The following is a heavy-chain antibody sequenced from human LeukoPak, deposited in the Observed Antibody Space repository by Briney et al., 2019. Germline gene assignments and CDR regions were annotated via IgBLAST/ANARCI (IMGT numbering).Heavy chain of an antibody. D-gene: IGHD3-22*01. CDR2: IYYSGST. CDR1: GGSISSSSYS. J-gene: IGHJ4*02. V-gene: IGHV4-39*01. CDR3: ARRKRGGLLLIRVFDY. Sequence: SETLSFTCTVSGGSISSSSYSWGWIRQPPGKGLEWIGSIYYSGSTYYNPSLKSRVTISVDTSKNQFSLKLSSVTAADTAVYYCARRKRGGLLLIRVFDYWGQGTLVTVSS.